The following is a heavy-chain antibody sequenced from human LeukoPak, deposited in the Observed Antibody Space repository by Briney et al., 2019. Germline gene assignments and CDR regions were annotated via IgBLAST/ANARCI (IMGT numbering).Heavy chain of an antibody. D-gene: IGHD3-22*01. Sequence: GGSLRLSCAASGFTFSSYGMHWVRQAPGRGLEWVAFIRYDGSNKYYADSVKGRFTISRDNSKNTLYLQMNSLRAEDTAVYYCAKDSSGYYGEFDYWGQGTLVTVSS. CDR3: AKDSSGYYGEFDY. J-gene: IGHJ4*02. CDR1: GFTFSSYG. V-gene: IGHV3-30*02. CDR2: IRYDGSNK.